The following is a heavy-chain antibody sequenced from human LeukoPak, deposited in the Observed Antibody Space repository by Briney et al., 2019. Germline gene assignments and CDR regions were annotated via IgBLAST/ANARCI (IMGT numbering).Heavy chain of an antibody. CDR2: IYSGGIT. CDR3: ALQRPLKGV. Sequence: GGSLRLSCAASAFAFSRSAMSWVRQAPGKGLEWVSVIYSGGITYYADSVKGRFTISRDNSKNTLYLQMNSLRAEDTAVYYCALQRPLKGVWGQGTTVTVSS. CDR1: AFAFSRSA. J-gene: IGHJ6*02. D-gene: IGHD1-1*01. V-gene: IGHV3-66*04.